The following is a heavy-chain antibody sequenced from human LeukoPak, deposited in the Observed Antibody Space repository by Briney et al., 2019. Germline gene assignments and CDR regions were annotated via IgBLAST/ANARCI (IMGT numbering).Heavy chain of an antibody. D-gene: IGHD6-6*01. V-gene: IGHV3-33*01. Sequence: GRSLRLSCAAPGFTFSSYGMHWVRQAPGKGLEWVAVIWYDGSNKYYADSVKGRFTISRDNSKNTLYLQMNSLRAEDTAVYYCARDGQLAYFQHWGQGTLVTVSS. CDR2: IWYDGSNK. J-gene: IGHJ1*01. CDR1: GFTFSSYG. CDR3: ARDGQLAYFQH.